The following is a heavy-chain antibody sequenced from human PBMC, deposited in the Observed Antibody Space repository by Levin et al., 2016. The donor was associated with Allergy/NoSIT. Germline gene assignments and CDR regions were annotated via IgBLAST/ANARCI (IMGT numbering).Heavy chain of an antibody. CDR3: ASGSPYCSGGSCYSPYYYYGLDV. J-gene: IGHJ6*02. D-gene: IGHD2-15*01. V-gene: IGHV3-21*01. Sequence: GESLKISCAASGVTFNRYGMNWVRQAPGKGLEWVSSIGGMGDSISYADSVRGRFTISRDNAKNSLYLQMNSLKVEDTAVYYCASGSPYCSGGSCYSPYYYYGLDVWGQGTTVTVSS. CDR1: GVTFNRYG. CDR2: IGGMGDSI.